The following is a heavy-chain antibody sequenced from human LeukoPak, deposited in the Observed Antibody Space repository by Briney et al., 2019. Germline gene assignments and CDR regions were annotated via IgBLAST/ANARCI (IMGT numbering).Heavy chain of an antibody. V-gene: IGHV3-33*01. CDR2: IWYDRSNK. D-gene: IGHD6-13*01. CDR1: AFTFSSYG. CDR3: ARELGIAAAGYYMDV. J-gene: IGHJ6*03. Sequence: PGRSLRLSCAASAFTFSSYGMHSVRQAPGKGLDWLAVIWYDRSNKDYADSVKGRFTISRDNSKNTLYLQMNSLRAEDTAVYYCARELGIAAAGYYMDVWGKGTTVTVSS.